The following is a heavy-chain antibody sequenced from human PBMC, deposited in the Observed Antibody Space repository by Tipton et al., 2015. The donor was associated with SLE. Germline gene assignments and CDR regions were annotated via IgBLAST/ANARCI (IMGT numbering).Heavy chain of an antibody. CDR3: ARPDVGSGYYYYMDV. D-gene: IGHD1-14*01. CDR1: GFTFSSHA. V-gene: IGHV3-30-3*01. J-gene: IGHJ6*03. Sequence: SLRLSCAASGFTFSSHAMHWVRQAPGKGLEWVAVISYDGSNKYYADSVKGRFTISRDNSKNTLYLQMNSLRAEDTAVYYCARPDVGSGYYYYMDVWGKGTTVTVSS. CDR2: ISYDGSNK.